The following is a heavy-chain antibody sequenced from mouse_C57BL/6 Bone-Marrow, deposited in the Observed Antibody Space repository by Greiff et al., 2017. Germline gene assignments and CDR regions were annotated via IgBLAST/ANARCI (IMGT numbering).Heavy chain of an antibody. CDR3: ARRHYYGSSYGGYFDD. Sequence: VQLQQSGAELVKPGASVKMSCKASGYTFTTYPIEWMKQNHGKSLEWIGNFHPYNDDTKYNEKFKGKATLTVEKSSSTVYLELSRLTSDDSAVYYCARRHYYGSSYGGYFDDWGQGTTLTVSS. CDR1: GYTFTTYP. D-gene: IGHD1-1*01. V-gene: IGHV1-47*01. J-gene: IGHJ2*01. CDR2: FHPYNDDT.